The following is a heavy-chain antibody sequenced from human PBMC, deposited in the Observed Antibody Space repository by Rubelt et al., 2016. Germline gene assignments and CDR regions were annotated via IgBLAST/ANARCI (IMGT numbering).Heavy chain of an antibody. CDR1: GFTFSTYR. CDR3: ARGLMAAPTGYGMDV. J-gene: IGHJ6*02. V-gene: IGHV3-21*01. Sequence: LRLSCAASGFTFSTYRMNWVRQAPGKGLEWVSSISSSSSYIYYADSVKGRFTISRDNAKNSLYLQMNSLRAEDTAVYYCARGLMAAPTGYGMDVWGQGTTVTVSS. D-gene: IGHD2-15*01. CDR2: ISSSSSYI.